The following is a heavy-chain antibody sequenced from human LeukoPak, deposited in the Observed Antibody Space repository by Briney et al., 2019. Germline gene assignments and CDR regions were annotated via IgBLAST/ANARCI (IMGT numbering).Heavy chain of an antibody. V-gene: IGHV1-3*01. CDR2: INAGNGNT. CDR3: ARDRSRIAAAGTPLFDY. D-gene: IGHD6-13*01. J-gene: IGHJ4*02. Sequence: ASVKVSCKASGYTFTSYAMHWVRQAPGQRLEWMGWINAGNGNTKYSQKFQGRVTITRDTSASTAYMELSSLRSEDTAVYYCARDRSRIAAAGTPLFDYWGQGTLVTVSS. CDR1: GYTFTSYA.